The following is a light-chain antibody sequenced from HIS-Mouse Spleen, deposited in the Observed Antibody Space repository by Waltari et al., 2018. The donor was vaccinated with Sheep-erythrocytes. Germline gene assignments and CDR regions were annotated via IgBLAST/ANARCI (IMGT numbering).Light chain of an antibody. V-gene: IGLV3-1*01. CDR2: PDS. J-gene: IGLJ2*01. CDR1: NLGDKY. Sequence: SYELTQPRSVSVSPGQTASITCPGDNLGDKYACWYQQKPGQSPVLVIYPDSKRPSGTPARFSGSNSGNTATLTISGTQAMDEADYYCQAWDSSTAVFGGGTKLTVL. CDR3: QAWDSSTAV.